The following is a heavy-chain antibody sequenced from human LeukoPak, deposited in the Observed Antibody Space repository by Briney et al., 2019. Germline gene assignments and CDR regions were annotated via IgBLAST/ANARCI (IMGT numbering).Heavy chain of an antibody. D-gene: IGHD3-10*01. CDR1: GFTFSSYS. J-gene: IGHJ4*02. CDR3: ARSIWFGGLLPDY. CDR2: ISSSSSTI. V-gene: IGHV3-48*04. Sequence: GGSLRLSCAASGFTFSSYSMNWVRQAPGKGLEWVSYISSSSSTIYYADSVKGRFTISRDNAKNSLYLQMNSLRAEDTAVYYCARSIWFGGLLPDYWGQGTLVTVSS.